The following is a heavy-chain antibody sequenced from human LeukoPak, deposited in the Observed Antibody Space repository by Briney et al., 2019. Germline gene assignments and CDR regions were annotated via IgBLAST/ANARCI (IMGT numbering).Heavy chain of an antibody. J-gene: IGHJ3*02. D-gene: IGHD1-14*01. V-gene: IGHV3-23*01. CDR3: GKNRSSRSLSPFAI. Sequence: GGSLRLSCAASKFAFSSYAMSWVRQAPGKGLEWVSAISGGGGNTYYADSVKGRFTISRDNSKNTLYLQMNSLRAEDPAVFYCGKNRSSRSLSPFAIWGQGTKVTVSS. CDR2: ISGGGGNT. CDR1: KFAFSSYA.